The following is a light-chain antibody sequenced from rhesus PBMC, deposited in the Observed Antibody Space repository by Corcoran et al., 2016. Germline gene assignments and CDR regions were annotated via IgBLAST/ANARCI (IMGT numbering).Light chain of an antibody. J-gene: IGKJ1*01. CDR1: QNVGSY. V-gene: IGKV3-17*01. CDR2: GAS. Sequence: ETLVTQSPATLFLSPGERPTLSRRASQNVGSYLAWYHQKPVQAPRLLIYGASRRGTGIPDRLSGSGSGTDVPSTSSSVDPEDAGIYYCQQGSNLWTFGQGTKVEIK. CDR3: QQGSNLWT.